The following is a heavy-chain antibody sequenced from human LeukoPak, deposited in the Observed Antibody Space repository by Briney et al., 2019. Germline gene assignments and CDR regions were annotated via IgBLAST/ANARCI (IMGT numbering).Heavy chain of an antibody. V-gene: IGHV1-2*02. D-gene: IGHD6-13*01. CDR2: INPNSGGT. CDR3: ARGKDSSWYGGDY. J-gene: IGHJ4*02. Sequence: GASVKVSCKASGYTFTGYYMHWVRQAPGQGLEWMGWINPNSGGTNYAQKFQGRVTMTRDTSISTAYMELSSLRSEDTAVYYCARGKDSSWYGGDYWGQGTLVTVSS. CDR1: GYTFTGYY.